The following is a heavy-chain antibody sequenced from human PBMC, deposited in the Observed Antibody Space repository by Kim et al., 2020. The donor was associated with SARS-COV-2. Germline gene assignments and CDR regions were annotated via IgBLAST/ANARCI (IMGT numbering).Heavy chain of an antibody. V-gene: IGHV3-30*07. J-gene: IGHJ6*02. Sequence: ESVKGRFTISRDNSKNTLYLQMNSLRAEDTAVYYCARGRRGAYYYYGMDVWGQGTTVTVSS. D-gene: IGHD3-10*01. CDR3: ARGRRGAYYYYGMDV.